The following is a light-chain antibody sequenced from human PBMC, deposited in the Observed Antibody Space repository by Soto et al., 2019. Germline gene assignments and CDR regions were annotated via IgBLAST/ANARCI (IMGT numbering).Light chain of an antibody. Sequence: QSALTQPASVSGSPGQSITISCTGTSSDVGTYNYVSWYQQHPGKAPKLIIYDVTYRPSGVSNRFSGSKSGNVASLTISGLQADDEADYYFSSFTKSTLDVFGTGTKLTVL. CDR3: SSFTKSTLDV. CDR2: DVT. V-gene: IGLV2-14*01. J-gene: IGLJ1*01. CDR1: SSDVGTYNY.